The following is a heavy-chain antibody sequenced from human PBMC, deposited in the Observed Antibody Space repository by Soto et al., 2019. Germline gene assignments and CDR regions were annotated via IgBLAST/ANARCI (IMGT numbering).Heavy chain of an antibody. CDR1: GYTFTAYF. CDR3: ARSDGLDY. CDR2: INPNSGGT. J-gene: IGHJ4*02. D-gene: IGHD3-16*01. Sequence: QVQLVQSGAEVRKPGASVKVSCTASGYTFTAYFIHWVRQAPGQGLEWMGWINPNSGGTNYTQKCQGRVTITRDTSISTAYMDLSRLRDDDTAVYYCARSDGLDYWGQGTPVTVSS. V-gene: IGHV1-2*02.